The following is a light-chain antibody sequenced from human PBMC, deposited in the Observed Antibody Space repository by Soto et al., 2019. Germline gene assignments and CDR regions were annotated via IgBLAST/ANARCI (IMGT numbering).Light chain of an antibody. CDR3: TSFTTSSTLV. Sequence: QSVLTHPASVSGSPGQSITISCTGTSSDVGGYNSVSWYQQHPGKAPKLMIYDVTKRPSGVSTRFSGSKSGNTASLTISGLLSEDEAEYYCTSFTTSSTLVFGGGTKLTVL. V-gene: IGLV2-14*03. CDR1: SSDVGGYNS. J-gene: IGLJ2*01. CDR2: DVT.